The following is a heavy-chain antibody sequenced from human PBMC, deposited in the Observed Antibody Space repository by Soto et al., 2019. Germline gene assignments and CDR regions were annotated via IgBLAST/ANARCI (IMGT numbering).Heavy chain of an antibody. J-gene: IGHJ4*02. CDR2: IYWNDDK. Sequence: SGPTLVNPTQTLTLTCTFSGFSLSTSGVGVGWIRQPPGKALEWLALIYWNDDKRYSPSLKSRLTITKDTSRNQVVLTMTNMGPVDTATYYCAHKEREYNYDPFDYWGQGTLVTVSS. D-gene: IGHD5-18*01. V-gene: IGHV2-5*01. CDR1: GFSLSTSGVG. CDR3: AHKEREYNYDPFDY.